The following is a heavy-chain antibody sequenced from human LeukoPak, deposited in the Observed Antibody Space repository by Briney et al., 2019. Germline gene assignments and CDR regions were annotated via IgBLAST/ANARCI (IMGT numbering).Heavy chain of an antibody. CDR3: ARSSLGWFDP. J-gene: IGHJ5*02. CDR1: GGSISSGSYY. CDR2: IYTSGST. V-gene: IGHV4-61*02. Sequence: SQTLSLTCTVSGGSISSGSYYWSWIRQPAGKGLEWIGRIYTSGSTNYNPSLKSRVTISVDTSKNQFSLKLSSVTAADTAVYYCARSSLGWFDPWGQGTLATVSS.